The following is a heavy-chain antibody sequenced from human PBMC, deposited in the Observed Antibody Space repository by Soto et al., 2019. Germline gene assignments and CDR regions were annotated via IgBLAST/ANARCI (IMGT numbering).Heavy chain of an antibody. J-gene: IGHJ6*02. CDR2: ISYDGSNK. D-gene: IGHD6-25*01. CDR1: GFTFSSYA. CDR3: ARDARRISRDGMDV. V-gene: IGHV3-30-3*01. Sequence: QVQLVESGGGVVQPGRSLRLSCAASGFTFSSYAMHWVRQAPGKGLEWVAVISYDGSNKYYADSVKGRFTISRDNSKNTLYLQMNSLRAEDTAVYYCARDARRISRDGMDVWGQGTTVTVSS.